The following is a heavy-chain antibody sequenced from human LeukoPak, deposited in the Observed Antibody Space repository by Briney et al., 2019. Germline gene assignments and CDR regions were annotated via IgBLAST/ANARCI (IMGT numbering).Heavy chain of an antibody. J-gene: IGHJ3*02. CDR2: ISSSSSYT. V-gene: IGHV3-11*06. CDR1: GFTFSDYY. D-gene: IGHD6-13*01. CDR3: ARGGVRVAAAGTDAFDI. Sequence: GGSLRLSCAASGFTFSDYYMSWIRQAPGKGLEWVSYISSSSSYTNYADSVKGRFTISGDNAKNSLYLQMNSLRAEDTAVYYCARGGVRVAAAGTDAFDIWGQGTMVTVSS.